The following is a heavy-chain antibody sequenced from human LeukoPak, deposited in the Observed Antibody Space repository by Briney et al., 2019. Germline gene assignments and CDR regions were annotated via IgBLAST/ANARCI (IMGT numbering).Heavy chain of an antibody. Sequence: GASVKVSCKASGYTFTSYGISWVRQAPGQGLEWMGWISAYNGNTNYAQKLQGRVTMTTDTSTSTAYMELSSLRSEDTAVYYCAVGRCSSTSCYPYYYYYMDVWGKGTTVTISS. CDR1: GYTFTSYG. CDR3: AVGRCSSTSCYPYYYYYMDV. V-gene: IGHV1-18*01. J-gene: IGHJ6*03. CDR2: ISAYNGNT. D-gene: IGHD2-2*01.